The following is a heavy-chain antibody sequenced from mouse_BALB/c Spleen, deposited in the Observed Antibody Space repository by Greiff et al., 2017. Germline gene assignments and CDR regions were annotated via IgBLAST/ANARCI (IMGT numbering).Heavy chain of an antibody. CDR1: GYTFTDYE. J-gene: IGHJ4*01. CDR2: IDPETGGT. CDR3: TFYYVGAMDY. V-gene: IGHV1-15*01. D-gene: IGHD1-1*01. Sequence: VQLQQSGAELVRPGASVTLSCKASGYTFTDYEMHWVKQTPVHGLEWIGAIDPETGGTAYNQKFKGKATLTADKSSSTAYMELRSLTSEDSAVYYCTFYYVGAMDYWGQGTSVTVSS.